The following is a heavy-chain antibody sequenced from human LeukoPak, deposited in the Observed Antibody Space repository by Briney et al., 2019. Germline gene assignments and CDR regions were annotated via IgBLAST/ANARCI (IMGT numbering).Heavy chain of an antibody. CDR3: ARGRGVDY. CDR1: GFTFSSYW. V-gene: IGHV3-7*01. D-gene: IGHD3-10*01. J-gene: IGHJ4*02. Sequence: PGGSLRLSCAASGFTFSSYWMSWVRQAPGKGLEWVANIKKDGSEKHYVDSVTGRFTISRDNAKNSLYLQMNSLRVEDTAVYYCARGRGVDYWGQGTLVTVSS. CDR2: IKKDGSEK.